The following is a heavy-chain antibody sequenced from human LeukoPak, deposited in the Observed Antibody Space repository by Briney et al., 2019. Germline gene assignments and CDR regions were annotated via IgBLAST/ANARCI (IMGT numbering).Heavy chain of an antibody. CDR3: ARGHTAMVTFDY. Sequence: GSSVKVSCKASGYTFTGYYMHWVRQAPGQGLEWMGRINPNSGGTNYAQKFQGRVTMTRDTSISTAYMELSRLRSDDTAVYYCARGHTAMVTFDYWGQGTLVTVSS. CDR2: INPNSGGT. D-gene: IGHD5-18*01. J-gene: IGHJ4*02. CDR1: GYTFTGYY. V-gene: IGHV1-2*06.